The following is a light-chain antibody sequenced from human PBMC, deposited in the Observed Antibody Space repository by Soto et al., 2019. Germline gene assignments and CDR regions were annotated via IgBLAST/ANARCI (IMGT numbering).Light chain of an antibody. CDR3: HQYGRLPLT. CDR1: QSVSSN. V-gene: IGKV3-20*01. Sequence: EIVITQSPAPRSVSPGERATLSCRASQSVSSNLAWYQQKPGQAPRLLIYGAFKRATGIPDRFSGSGSGTDFTLTISRLEPEDFAVYWCHQYGRLPLTFGGGTKVDIK. CDR2: GAF. J-gene: IGKJ4*01.